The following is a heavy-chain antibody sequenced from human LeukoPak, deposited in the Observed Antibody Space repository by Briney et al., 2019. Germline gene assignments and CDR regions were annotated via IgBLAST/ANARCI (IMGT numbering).Heavy chain of an antibody. Sequence: GGSLRLSCAASGFTFSSHGMNWVRQAPRKGLEWVSGISTSGGITYYTDSVKGRFTISRDNSKNTQSLQMNSLRAEDTAVYYCAKDDDWGRYKHWGQGTLVTVSS. CDR2: ISTSGGIT. V-gene: IGHV3-23*01. CDR1: GFTFSSHG. D-gene: IGHD3-16*01. J-gene: IGHJ1*01. CDR3: AKDDDWGRYKH.